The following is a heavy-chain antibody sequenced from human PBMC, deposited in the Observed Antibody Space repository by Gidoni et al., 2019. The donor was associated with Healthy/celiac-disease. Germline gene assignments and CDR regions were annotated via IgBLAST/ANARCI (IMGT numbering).Heavy chain of an antibody. D-gene: IGHD6-19*01. CDR3: ARDSTIAVAGYYYGMDV. J-gene: IGHJ6*02. CDR1: GFPFSSFA. CDR2: ISYDGSNK. Sequence: QVQLVESGGGVVQPGRSLRLSCAASGFPFSSFAMHWVRQAPGKGLEWVAVISYDGSNKYYADSVKGRFTISRDNSKNTLYLQMNSLRAEDTAVYYCARDSTIAVAGYYYGMDVWGQGTTVTVSS. V-gene: IGHV3-30-3*01.